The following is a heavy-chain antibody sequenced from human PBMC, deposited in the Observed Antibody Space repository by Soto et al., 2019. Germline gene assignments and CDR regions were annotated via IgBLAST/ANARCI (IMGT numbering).Heavy chain of an antibody. J-gene: IGHJ4*02. Sequence: SETLSLTCTVSGGSISSSSYYWGWIRQPPGKGLEWIGSIYYSGSTYYNPSLKGRVTISVDTSKNQFSLKLSSVTAADTAVYYCARLVFGVVTYYFDYWGQGTLVTVSS. CDR3: ARLVFGVVTYYFDY. CDR1: GGSISSSSYY. D-gene: IGHD3-3*01. CDR2: IYYSGST. V-gene: IGHV4-39*01.